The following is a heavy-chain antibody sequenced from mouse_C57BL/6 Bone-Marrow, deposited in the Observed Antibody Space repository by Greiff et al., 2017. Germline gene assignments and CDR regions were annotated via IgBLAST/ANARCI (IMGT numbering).Heavy chain of an antibody. V-gene: IGHV5-17*01. CDR2: ISSGSSTI. CDR1: GFTFSDYG. J-gene: IGHJ3*01. CDR3: ARKDYSNPWFAY. Sequence: EVKLEESGGGLVKPGGSLKLSCAASGFTFSDYGMHWVRQAPEKGLEWVAYISSGSSTIYYADTVKGRFTISRDNAKNTLFLQMTSLRSEDTAMYYCARKDYSNPWFAYWGQGTLVTVSA. D-gene: IGHD2-5*01.